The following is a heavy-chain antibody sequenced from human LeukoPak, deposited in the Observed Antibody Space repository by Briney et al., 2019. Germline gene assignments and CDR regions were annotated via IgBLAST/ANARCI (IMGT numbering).Heavy chain of an antibody. CDR1: GGSISNYY. CDR3: ARGRAYGDYTTLRFDP. Sequence: SETLSLTCTVSGGSISNYYWSWIRQPPGKGLEWIGFIYDSGSANYNPSLKSRVTISLDTSKNRFSLKLNSVTAADTAFYFCARGRAYGDYTTLRFDPWGQGTLVTVSS. D-gene: IGHD4-17*01. V-gene: IGHV4-59*01. J-gene: IGHJ5*02. CDR2: IYDSGSA.